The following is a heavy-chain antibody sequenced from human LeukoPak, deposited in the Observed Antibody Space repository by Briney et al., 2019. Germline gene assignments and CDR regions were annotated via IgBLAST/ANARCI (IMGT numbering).Heavy chain of an antibody. CDR1: GFTFSSYE. CDR3: ARPLSPVVAEIYYYYGMDV. J-gene: IGHJ6*04. D-gene: IGHD2-15*01. CDR2: ISSSGSTI. Sequence: PGGSLRLSCAASGFTFSSYEMNWVRQAPGKGLEWVSYISSSGSTIYYADSVKGRFTISRDNAKNSLYLQMNSLRAEDTAVYYCARPLSPVVAEIYYYYGMDVWGEGTAVTVSS. V-gene: IGHV3-48*03.